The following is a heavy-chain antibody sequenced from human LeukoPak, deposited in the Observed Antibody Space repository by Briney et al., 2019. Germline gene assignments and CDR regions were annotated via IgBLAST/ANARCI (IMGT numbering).Heavy chain of an antibody. CDR3: ARGRSRDSWSGYYTPKQFYFDY. Sequence: SETLSLTCAVYGGSFSGYYWSWIRQPPGKGLEWIGEINHSGSTNYNPSLKSRVTISVDTSKNQFSLKLSSVTAADTAVYYCARGRSRDSWSGYYTPKQFYFDYWGQGTLVTVSS. D-gene: IGHD3-3*01. CDR2: INHSGST. J-gene: IGHJ4*02. CDR1: GGSFSGYY. V-gene: IGHV4-34*01.